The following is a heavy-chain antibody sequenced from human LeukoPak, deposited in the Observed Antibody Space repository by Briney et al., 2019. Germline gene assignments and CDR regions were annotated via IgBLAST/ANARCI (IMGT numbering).Heavy chain of an antibody. CDR1: GFTFSKYS. Sequence: GGSLRLSCAASGFTFSKYSMIWVRQAPGKGLEWVEVIWYDGSNKYYADSVKGRFTISRDNSKNKLYLQMHSLRADDTAVYYCARGGVALTIAAPGDDYYYGMDVWGQGTTVTVSS. CDR2: IWYDGSNK. V-gene: IGHV3-33*08. D-gene: IGHD6-13*01. J-gene: IGHJ6*02. CDR3: ARGGVALTIAAPGDDYYYGMDV.